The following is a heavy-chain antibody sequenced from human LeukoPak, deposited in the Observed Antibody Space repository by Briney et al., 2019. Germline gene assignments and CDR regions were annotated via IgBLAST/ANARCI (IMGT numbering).Heavy chain of an antibody. CDR2: INHSGST. V-gene: IGHV4-34*01. CDR3: ASTYGSGSQNWFDP. D-gene: IGHD3-10*01. CDR1: GGSFSGYY. J-gene: IGHJ5*02. Sequence: SETLSLPCAVYGGSFSGYYWSWIRQPPGKGLEWIGEINHSGSTNYNPSLKSRVTISVDTSKNQFSLKLSSVTAADTAVYYCASTYGSGSQNWFDPRGQGTLVTVPS.